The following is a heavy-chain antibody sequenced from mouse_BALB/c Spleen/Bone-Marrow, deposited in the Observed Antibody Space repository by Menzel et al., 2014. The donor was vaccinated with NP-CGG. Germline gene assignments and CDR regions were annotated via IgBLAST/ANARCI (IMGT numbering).Heavy chain of an antibody. CDR2: IRNKAKGYTT. Sequence: EVQLQQSGGGWVQPGGSLRLSCATSGFTFTDYYMSWVRQPPGKALEWLGFIRNKAKGYTTDYSASVKGRFTISRDNSQSISYLQMNTLRAEDSATYYCARDENVGIYWYFDVWGAGTTVTVSS. J-gene: IGHJ1*01. CDR1: GFTFTDYY. CDR3: ARDENVGIYWYFDV. V-gene: IGHV7-3*02.